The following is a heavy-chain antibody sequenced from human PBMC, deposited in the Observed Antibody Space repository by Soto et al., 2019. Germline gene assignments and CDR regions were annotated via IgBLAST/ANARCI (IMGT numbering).Heavy chain of an antibody. CDR1: GFTFSNYA. Sequence: WGSLRLSCAASGFTFSNYAMNWVRQTPGKGLEWVSYISRTSSTIYYADSVKGRFTISRDNAKNPLYLQMNSLRDEDTAIYYCARDTTAAYFDYWGQGTLVTVSS. J-gene: IGHJ4*02. CDR2: ISRTSSTI. V-gene: IGHV3-48*02. D-gene: IGHD6-13*01. CDR3: ARDTTAAYFDY.